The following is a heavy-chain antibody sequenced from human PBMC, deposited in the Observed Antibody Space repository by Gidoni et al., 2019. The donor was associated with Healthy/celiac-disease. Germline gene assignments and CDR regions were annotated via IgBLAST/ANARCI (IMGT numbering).Heavy chain of an antibody. CDR2: IDTGGST. CDR1: GFTVSSNY. D-gene: IGHD3-3*01. CDR3: ARDRGGFWSGYDY. J-gene: IGHJ4*02. V-gene: IGHV3-66*01. Sequence: EVQLVESGGGLVQPGGSLRLSCAASGFTVSSNYMSWFRQAPGKGLEWVSVIDTGGSTYYPDSVKGRFTISRDNSKNTVYLQMNSLRAEDTAVYYCARDRGGFWSGYDYWGQGTLVTVSS.